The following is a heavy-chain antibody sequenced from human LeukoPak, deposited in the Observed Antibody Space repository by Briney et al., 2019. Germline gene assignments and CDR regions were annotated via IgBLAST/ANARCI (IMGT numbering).Heavy chain of an antibody. Sequence: ASVKVSCKASGYTFTSYYMHWVRQAPGQGLEWMGIINPSGGSTSYVQKFQGRVTMTRDTSTNTVYMELSSLRSEDTAVYYCARPKTTHYFDYWGQGTLVTVSS. CDR2: INPSGGST. CDR1: GYTFTSYY. V-gene: IGHV1-46*01. D-gene: IGHD2-15*01. J-gene: IGHJ4*02. CDR3: ARPKTTHYFDY.